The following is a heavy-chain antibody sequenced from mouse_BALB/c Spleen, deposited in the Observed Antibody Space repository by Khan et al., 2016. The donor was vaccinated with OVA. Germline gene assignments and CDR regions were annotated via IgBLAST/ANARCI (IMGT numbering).Heavy chain of an antibody. CDR2: INPSTGYT. CDR1: GYTFTSYW. D-gene: IGHD1-1*01. J-gene: IGHJ3*01. V-gene: IGHV1-7*01. Sequence: QIQLVQSGAELAKPGASVKMSYKASGYTFTSYWMHWVKQRPGQGLEWIGYINPSTGYTEYNQRFKDKATLTADKSSSTAYMQLSSLTSEESAVYYCANHGSSSAWLTYWGQGTLVTVSA. CDR3: ANHGSSSAWLTY.